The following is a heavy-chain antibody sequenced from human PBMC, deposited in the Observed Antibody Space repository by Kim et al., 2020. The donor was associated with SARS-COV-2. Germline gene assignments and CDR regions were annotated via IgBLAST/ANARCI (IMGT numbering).Heavy chain of an antibody. J-gene: IGHJ6*02. V-gene: IGHV4-34*01. Sequence: SETLSLTCAVYGGSFSGYYWSWIRQLPGKGLEWIGEINHRGSTNYNPSLKSRVTISVDTSKNQFSLKLSSVTAADTAMYYCARGGASTMIVVVIAPYYYYGMDVWGQGTTVTVSS. D-gene: IGHD3-22*01. CDR3: ARGGASTMIVVVIAPYYYYGMDV. CDR2: INHRGST. CDR1: GGSFSGYY.